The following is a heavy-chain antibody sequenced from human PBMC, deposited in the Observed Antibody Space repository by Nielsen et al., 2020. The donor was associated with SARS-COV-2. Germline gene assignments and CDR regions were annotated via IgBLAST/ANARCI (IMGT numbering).Heavy chain of an antibody. D-gene: IGHD1-26*01. J-gene: IGHJ5*02. V-gene: IGHV1-2*02. Sequence: ASVKVSCKASGYTFTGYYMHWVRQAPGQGLEWMGWINPNSGGTNYAQKFQGRVTMTRDTSTSTVYMELGSLRSEDTAVYYCARDGGSPDGNWFDPWGQGTLVTVSS. CDR2: INPNSGGT. CDR1: GYTFTGYY. CDR3: ARDGGSPDGNWFDP.